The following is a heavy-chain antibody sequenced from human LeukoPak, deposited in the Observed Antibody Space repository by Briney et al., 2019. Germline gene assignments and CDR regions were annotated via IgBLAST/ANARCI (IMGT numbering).Heavy chain of an antibody. V-gene: IGHV1-69*04. J-gene: IGHJ5*02. CDR2: IIPILGIA. D-gene: IGHD3-10*01. CDR3: ALYGSGSSYWFDP. Sequence: SVKVSCKASGGTFSSYAISWVRQAPGQGLEWMGRIIPILGIANYAQKFQGRVTITADKSTSTAYMELSSLRSEDTAVYYCALYGSGSSYWFDPWGQGTLVTVSS. CDR1: GGTFSSYA.